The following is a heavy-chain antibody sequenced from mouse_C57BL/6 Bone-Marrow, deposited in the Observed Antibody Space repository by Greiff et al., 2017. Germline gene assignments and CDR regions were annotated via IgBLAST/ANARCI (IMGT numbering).Heavy chain of an antibody. Sequence: VQLQQSGAELARPGASVKLSCKASGYTFTSSGISWVKQRTGQGLEWIGEIYPRSGNTYYTEKFKGKATLTADKSSSTAYMELRSLTSEDSAVYFCARHYGSSPYYFDYWGQGTTLTVSA. CDR1: GYTFTSSG. CDR2: IYPRSGNT. V-gene: IGHV1-81*01. CDR3: ARHYGSSPYYFDY. D-gene: IGHD1-1*01. J-gene: IGHJ2*01.